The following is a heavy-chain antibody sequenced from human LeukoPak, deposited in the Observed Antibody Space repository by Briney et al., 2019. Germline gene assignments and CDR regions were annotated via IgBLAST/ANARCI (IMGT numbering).Heavy chain of an antibody. CDR1: GYTFTSYY. V-gene: IGHV1-46*01. J-gene: IGHJ6*03. D-gene: IGHD3-22*01. CDR2: INPSGGST. Sequence: ASVKVSCKASGYTFTSYYMHWVRQAPGQGLEWMGIINPSGGSTSYAQKFQGRVTMTRDMSTSTVYMELSSLRSEDTAVYYCARDLYYDSSGHYYYYYMDVWGKGTTVTVSS. CDR3: ARDLYYDSSGHYYYYYMDV.